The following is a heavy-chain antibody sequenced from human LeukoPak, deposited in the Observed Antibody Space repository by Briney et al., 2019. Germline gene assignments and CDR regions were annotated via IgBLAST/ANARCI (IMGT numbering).Heavy chain of an antibody. J-gene: IGHJ4*02. CDR1: GFTFSIYT. D-gene: IGHD2/OR15-2a*01. V-gene: IGHV3-33*08. CDR3: AREGPRGNSQFDY. CDR2: IWYDGSNK. Sequence: GRSLRLSCAASGFTFSIYTMHWVRQAPGKGLEWVALIWYDGSNKYYTDSVKGRLTISRDNSKNTLYLQMNSLRAEDTAVYYCAREGPRGNSQFDYWGQGTLVTVSS.